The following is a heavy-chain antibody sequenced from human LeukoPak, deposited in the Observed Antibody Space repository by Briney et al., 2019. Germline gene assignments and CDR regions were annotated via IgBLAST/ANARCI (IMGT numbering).Heavy chain of an antibody. D-gene: IGHD4-17*01. CDR2: ICSRSSYI. Sequence: GGSLRLSCAASGFTFSSCSMNWVRQAPGKGLEWVSYICSRSSYIHYADSVKGRFTISRDNAKNSLYLQMNSLRAEDTAVYYCARRPNGDYPPDYWGQGTLVTVSS. V-gene: IGHV3-21*01. CDR3: ARRPNGDYPPDY. CDR1: GFTFSSCS. J-gene: IGHJ4*02.